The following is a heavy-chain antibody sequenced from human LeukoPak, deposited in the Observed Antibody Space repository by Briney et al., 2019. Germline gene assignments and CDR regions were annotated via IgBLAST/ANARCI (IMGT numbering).Heavy chain of an antibody. CDR2: IIPIFGTA. CDR1: GGTFSSYA. J-gene: IGHJ4*02. D-gene: IGHD6-13*01. V-gene: IGHV1-69*05. CDR3: ARTASSSWYNPYYFDH. Sequence: SVKVSCKASGGTFSSYAISWVRQAPGQGLEWMGRIIPIFGTANYAQKFQGRVTITTDESTSTAYMELSSLRSEDTAVYYCARTASSSWYNPYYFDHWGQGTLVTVSS.